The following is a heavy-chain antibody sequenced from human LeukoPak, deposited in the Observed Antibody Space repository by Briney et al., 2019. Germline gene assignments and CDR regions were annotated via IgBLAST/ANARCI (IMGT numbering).Heavy chain of an antibody. D-gene: IGHD3-22*01. Sequence: SVKVSCKASGGTFSSYAISWVRQAPGQGLEWMGRIIPIFGTANYAQKFQGRVTITTDESTSTAYIELSSLRSEDTAVYYCARGRYDSSCYYYWSQGTLVTVSS. V-gene: IGHV1-69*05. CDR1: GGTFSSYA. J-gene: IGHJ4*02. CDR3: ARGRYDSSCYYY. CDR2: IIPIFGTA.